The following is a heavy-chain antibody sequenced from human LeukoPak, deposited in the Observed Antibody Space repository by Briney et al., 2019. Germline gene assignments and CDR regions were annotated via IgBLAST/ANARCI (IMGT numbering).Heavy chain of an antibody. J-gene: IGHJ4*02. CDR1: GFTFSSYS. CDR3: ARDIWVPYPHPITPAGTRADY. V-gene: IGHV3-21*01. CDR2: ISSSSSYI. D-gene: IGHD6-13*01. Sequence: GGSLRLSCAASGFTFSSYSMNWVRQAPGKGLEWVSSISSSSSYIYYADSVKGRFTISRDNAKNSLYLQMNSLRAEDTAVYYCARDIWVPYPHPITPAGTRADYWGQGTLVTVSS.